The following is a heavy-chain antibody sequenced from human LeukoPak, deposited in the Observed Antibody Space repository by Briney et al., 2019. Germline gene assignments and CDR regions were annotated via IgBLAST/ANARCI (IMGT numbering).Heavy chain of an antibody. CDR2: INPNSGGT. D-gene: IGHD3-9*01. CDR3: ARGSARETGYGDMLTGVSY. J-gene: IGHJ4*02. CDR1: GYTFTAYY. Sequence: ASVKVSCKASGYTFTAYYVHWVRQAPGQGLEWMGWINPNSGGTNYAQKFQGRVTMTRDTSISTAYMELSRLRSDDTAVYYCARGSARETGYGDMLTGVSYWGQGTLVTVSS. V-gene: IGHV1-2*02.